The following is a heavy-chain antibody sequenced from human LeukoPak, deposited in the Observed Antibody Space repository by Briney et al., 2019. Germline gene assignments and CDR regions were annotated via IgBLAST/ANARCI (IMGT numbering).Heavy chain of an antibody. D-gene: IGHD3-9*01. J-gene: IGHJ4*02. Sequence: PGGSLRLFCAASGFTFSNAWMSWVRQAPGKGLEWVGRIKSKTDGGTTDYAAPVKGRFTISRDDSKNTLYLQMNSLKTEDTAVYYCTTVDYDILTGYYDYWGQGTLVTVSS. V-gene: IGHV3-15*01. CDR3: TTVDYDILTGYYDY. CDR2: IKSKTDGGTT. CDR1: GFTFSNAW.